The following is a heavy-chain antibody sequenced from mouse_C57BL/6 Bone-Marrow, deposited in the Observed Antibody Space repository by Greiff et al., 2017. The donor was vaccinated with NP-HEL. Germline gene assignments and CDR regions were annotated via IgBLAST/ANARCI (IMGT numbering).Heavy chain of an antibody. D-gene: IGHD1-1*01. CDR2: IYPRSGNT. J-gene: IGHJ2*01. CDR1: GYTFTSYG. V-gene: IGHV1-81*01. Sequence: QVQLQQSGAELARPGASVKLSCKASGYTFTSYGISWVKQRTGQGLEWIGEIYPRSGNTYYNEKFKGKATLTADKSSSTAYMELRSLTSEDSAVYFCARYLYYYGSSGFDYWGQGTTLTVSS. CDR3: ARYLYYYGSSGFDY.